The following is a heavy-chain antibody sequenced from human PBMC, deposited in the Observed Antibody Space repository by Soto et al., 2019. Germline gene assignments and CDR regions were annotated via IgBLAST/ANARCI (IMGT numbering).Heavy chain of an antibody. CDR1: GYTFIRYG. CDR2: ISPYNDQT. J-gene: IGHJ6*02. D-gene: IGHD3-16*01. CDR3: ARGGYYDNVWGKLSHYGLDV. Sequence: QVQLVQSASEVMKPGASVKVSCKASGYTFIRYGITWVRQAPGQRLEWMGWISPYNDQTIYAQKLQGRVPMTADTSTRTVYMQLRSLKSEDTAVYYCARGGYYDNVWGKLSHYGLDVWGQGTSVTVSS. V-gene: IGHV1-18*01.